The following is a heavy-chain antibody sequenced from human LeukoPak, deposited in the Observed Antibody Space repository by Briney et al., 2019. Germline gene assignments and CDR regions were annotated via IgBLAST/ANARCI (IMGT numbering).Heavy chain of an antibody. V-gene: IGHV7-4-1*02. Sequence: ASVKVSCKASGYTFTSYAMNWVRQAPGQGLEWMGWINTNTGNPTYAQGFTGRFVFSLDTSVSTAYLQISSLKAEDTAVYYCARSYQSGYDFWSVDYYYYYMDVWGKGTTVTVSS. D-gene: IGHD3-3*01. CDR3: ARSYQSGYDFWSVDYYYYYMDV. CDR2: INTNTGNP. J-gene: IGHJ6*03. CDR1: GYTFTSYA.